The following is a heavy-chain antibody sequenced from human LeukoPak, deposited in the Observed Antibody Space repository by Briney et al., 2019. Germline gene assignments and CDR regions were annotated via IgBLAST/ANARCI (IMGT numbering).Heavy chain of an antibody. D-gene: IGHD6-13*01. V-gene: IGHV3-43*01. CDR2: INWDGGST. J-gene: IGHJ4*01. CDR3: AKDLGKVIAAAGTSGFDS. Sequence: GGSLRLSCAASGFNFDDYTMHWVRQIPGKSLEWVSLINWDGGSTFYADSVKGRFTISRDTRKNFLYLQMISLRTEDTALYYCAKDLGKVIAAAGTSGFDSWGRGTLVTVSS. CDR1: GFNFDDYT.